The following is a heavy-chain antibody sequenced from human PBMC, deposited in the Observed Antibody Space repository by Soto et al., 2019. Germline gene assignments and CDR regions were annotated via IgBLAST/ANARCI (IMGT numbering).Heavy chain of an antibody. CDR3: AKDRGPSRPVPPAIGGTGSGTFDY. V-gene: IGHV3-23*01. J-gene: IGHJ4*02. D-gene: IGHD2-2*01. CDR2: ISGSGGNT. Sequence: GGSLRLSCAASGFTFSSYAMSWVRQAPGKGLEWVSAISGSGGNTYYADSVKGRFTISRDNSKNTLYLQMSSLRAEDTAVYYCAKDRGPSRPVPPAIGGTGSGTFDYWGQGALVTVSS. CDR1: GFTFSSYA.